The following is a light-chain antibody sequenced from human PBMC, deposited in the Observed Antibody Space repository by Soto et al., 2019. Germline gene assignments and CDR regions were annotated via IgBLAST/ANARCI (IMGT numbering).Light chain of an antibody. CDR2: AAS. J-gene: IGKJ4*01. V-gene: IGKV1-9*01. Sequence: IQLTQSPSSLSASVGDRVTITCRASQGISSYLAWYQQKPGKAPKLLIYAASTLQSGVPSRFSRSGSGTDFTLTISSLQPEDFATYYCQQLNAYPLPFGGGTKVEI. CDR3: QQLNAYPLP. CDR1: QGISSY.